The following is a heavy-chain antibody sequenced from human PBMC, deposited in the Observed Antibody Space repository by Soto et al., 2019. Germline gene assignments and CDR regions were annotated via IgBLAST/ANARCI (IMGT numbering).Heavy chain of an antibody. CDR1: GYTFTGYY. J-gene: IGHJ6*02. CDR2: INPNSGGT. Sequence: AAVQLSCKASGYTFTGYYMHWVRQAPGQGLEWMGWINPNSGGTNYAQKIQGWVIMTRDTSISTAYMELSRLRSDDTAVYYCARGYCSGGSCSSGGDDYHYGLDVSGQGTTVTVSS. D-gene: IGHD2-15*01. V-gene: IGHV1-2*04. CDR3: ARGYCSGGSCSSGGDDYHYGLDV.